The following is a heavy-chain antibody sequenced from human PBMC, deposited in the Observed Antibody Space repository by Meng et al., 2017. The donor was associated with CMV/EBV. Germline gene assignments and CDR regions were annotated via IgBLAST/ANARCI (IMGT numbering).Heavy chain of an antibody. V-gene: IGHV3-30*02. CDR1: GFTFSSYG. Sequence: GESLKISCAASGFTFSSYGMHWVRQAPGKGLEWVAFIRYDGSNKYYADSVKGRFTISRDNSKNTLYLQMNSLRAEDTAVYYCAHALRSVLRFLEWNTLNYYYYGMAFCYQFTTVPFSS. CDR3: AHALRSVLRFLEWNTLNYYYYGMAF. J-gene: IGHJ6*02. CDR2: IRYDGSNK. D-gene: IGHD3-3*01.